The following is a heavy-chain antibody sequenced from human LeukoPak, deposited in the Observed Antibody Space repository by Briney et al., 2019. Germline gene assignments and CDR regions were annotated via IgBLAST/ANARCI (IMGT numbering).Heavy chain of an antibody. Sequence: IPSETLSLTCTVSGYSISSGFYWGWIRQPPGKGLEWIGNVYHGGSSYYNPSLKSRVTISVDTSKNQFSLKLSSVTAADTAVYYCARGGGATRTFDYWGQGTLVTVSS. CDR3: ARGGGATRTFDY. J-gene: IGHJ4*02. V-gene: IGHV4-38-2*02. CDR2: VYHGGSS. CDR1: GYSISSGFY. D-gene: IGHD1-26*01.